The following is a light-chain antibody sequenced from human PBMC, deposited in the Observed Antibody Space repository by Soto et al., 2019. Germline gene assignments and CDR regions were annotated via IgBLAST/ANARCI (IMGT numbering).Light chain of an antibody. CDR2: DTS. CDR1: TGPVTSGHW. CDR3: FLSYSGARPVV. Sequence: QAVVTQEPSLTVSPGGTVTLTCDSSTGPVTSGHWPYWLQQKPGQAPRTLIYDTSKKHSWTPARFSGSLFGGKAALTLSGAQAEDEDDYDCFLSYSGARPVVFGGGTKLTVL. V-gene: IGLV7-46*01. J-gene: IGLJ2*01.